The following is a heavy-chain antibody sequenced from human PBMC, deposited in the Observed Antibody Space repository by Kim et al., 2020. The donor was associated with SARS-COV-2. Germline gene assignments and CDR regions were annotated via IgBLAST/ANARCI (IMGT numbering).Heavy chain of an antibody. D-gene: IGHD6-13*01. V-gene: IGHV1-24*01. J-gene: IGHJ6*02. CDR1: GYTLTELS. CDR2: FDPEDGET. Sequence: ASVKVSCKVSGYTLTELSMHWVRQAPGKGLEWMGGFDPEDGETIYAQKFPGRVTMTEDTSTDTAYMELSSLRSEDTAVYYCATHAPYSSSWYYYYSGMDVWGQGTTVTGSS. CDR3: ATHAPYSSSWYYYYSGMDV.